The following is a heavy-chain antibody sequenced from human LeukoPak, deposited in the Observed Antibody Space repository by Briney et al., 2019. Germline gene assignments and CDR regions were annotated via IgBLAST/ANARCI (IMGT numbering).Heavy chain of an antibody. J-gene: IGHJ4*02. CDR2: ISGSGGST. CDR3: AKGRFDMYYYGSGSYYEKGQFDY. Sequence: GGSLRLSCAASGFTFSSYAMSWVRQAPGKGLEWVSAISGSGGSTYYADSVKGRFTISRDNSKNTLYPQMNSLRAEDTAVYYCAKGRFDMYYYGSGSYYEKGQFDYWGQGTLVTVSS. D-gene: IGHD3-10*01. CDR1: GFTFSSYA. V-gene: IGHV3-23*01.